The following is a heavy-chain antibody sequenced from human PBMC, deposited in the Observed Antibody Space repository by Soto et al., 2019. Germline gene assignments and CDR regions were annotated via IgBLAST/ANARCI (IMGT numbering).Heavy chain of an antibody. CDR3: AKDIGIVGVHDAFDI. CDR1: GYSISSGYY. J-gene: IGHJ3*02. CDR2: IYHSGST. V-gene: IGHV4-38-2*02. Sequence: SETLSLTCAVSGYSISSGYYWGWIRQPPGKGLEWIGSIYHSGSTYYNPSLKSRVTISVDTSKNQFSLKLSSVTAADTAVYYCAKDIGIVGVHDAFDIWGQGTMVT. D-gene: IGHD1-26*01.